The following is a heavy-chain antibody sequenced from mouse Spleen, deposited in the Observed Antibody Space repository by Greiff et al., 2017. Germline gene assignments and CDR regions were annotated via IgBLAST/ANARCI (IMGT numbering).Heavy chain of an antibody. V-gene: IGHV1-15*01. Sequence: VQLQQSGAELVRPGASVTLSCKASGYTFTDYEMHWVKQTPVHGLEWIGAIDPETGGTAYNQKFKGKAILTADKSSSTAYMELRSLTSEDSAVYYCTRGLGFAYWGQGTLVTVSA. CDR2: IDPETGGT. CDR3: TRGLGFAY. J-gene: IGHJ3*01. CDR1: GYTFTDYE.